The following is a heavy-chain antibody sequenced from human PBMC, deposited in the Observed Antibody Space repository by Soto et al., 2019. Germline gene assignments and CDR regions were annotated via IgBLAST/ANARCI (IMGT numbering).Heavy chain of an antibody. J-gene: IGHJ6*02. Sequence: GGPLILSCTASGGAFSNYSVNWVRQAPGAGLEWIGYVIMDSDTINYADSVNGPFTIPVDDAVNSLFLQMNSLLHQYAPTYFRAKLYYHYVWGQGTTVPVSS. CDR1: GGAFSNYS. CDR2: VIMDSDTI. D-gene: IGHD3-3*01. V-gene: IGHV3-48*02. CDR3: AKLYYHYV.